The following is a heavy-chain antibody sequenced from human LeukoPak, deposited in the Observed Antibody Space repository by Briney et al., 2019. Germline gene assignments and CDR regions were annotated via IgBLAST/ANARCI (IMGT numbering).Heavy chain of an antibody. D-gene: IGHD4-17*01. V-gene: IGHV3-30*03. Sequence: GGSLRLSCAASGFTFSSYGMHWVRQAPGKGLEWVAVISYDGSNKYYADSVKGRFTISRDNSKNTPYLQINSLRAEDTAVYYCARVRYGELDVWGQGTTVTVSS. CDR3: ARVRYGELDV. CDR1: GFTFSSYG. CDR2: ISYDGSNK. J-gene: IGHJ6*02.